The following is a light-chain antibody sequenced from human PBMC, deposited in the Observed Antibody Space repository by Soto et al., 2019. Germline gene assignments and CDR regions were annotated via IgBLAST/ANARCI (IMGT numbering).Light chain of an antibody. CDR2: GAS. CDR1: QSVSSSY. Sequence: EIVLTQSPGTLSLSPGERATLSCRASQSVSSSYLSWYQQKPGQAPRLLIYGASSRATGIPDRCSGSASGTDFTLTSSRVDDEDFAVYYCQQYGSSPLTFGQGTKVEIK. J-gene: IGKJ1*01. CDR3: QQYGSSPLT. V-gene: IGKV3-20*01.